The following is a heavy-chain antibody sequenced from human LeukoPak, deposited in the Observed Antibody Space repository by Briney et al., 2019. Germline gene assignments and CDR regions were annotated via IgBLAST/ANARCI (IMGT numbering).Heavy chain of an antibody. CDR2: ISAYNGNT. CDR1: GYTFTSYG. V-gene: IGHV1-18*01. D-gene: IGHD2-2*01. Sequence: ASVKVSCKASGYTFTSYGISWVRQAPGQGLEWMGWISAYNGNTNYAQKLQGRVTMTTDTSTSTAYMELRSLRSDDTAVYYCARGVKVPAVNGDWYFDLWGRGTLVTVSS. CDR3: ARGVKVPAVNGDWYFDL. J-gene: IGHJ2*01.